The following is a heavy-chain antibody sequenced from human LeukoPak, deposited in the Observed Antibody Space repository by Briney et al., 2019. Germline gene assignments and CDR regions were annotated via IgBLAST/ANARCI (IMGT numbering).Heavy chain of an antibody. CDR2: INHSGST. CDR3: ARGTVAVDS. CDR1: GGSFSGYY. V-gene: IGHV4-34*01. J-gene: IGHJ4*02. D-gene: IGHD6-19*01. Sequence: SETLSLTCAVYGGSFSGYYWSWIRQPPGKGLEWIGEINHSGSTNYNPSLKSRVTISVDTSKNQFSLKLSSVTAADTAVYYCARGTVAVDSGGQGTLATVS.